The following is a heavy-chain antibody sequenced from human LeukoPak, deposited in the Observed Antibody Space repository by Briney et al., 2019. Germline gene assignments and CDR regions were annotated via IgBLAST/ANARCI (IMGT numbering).Heavy chain of an antibody. V-gene: IGHV3-74*03. CDR3: ARVPAPAGSAPNWFDP. J-gene: IGHJ5*02. Sequence: GGSLRLSCAASGFTFSHYWMHWVRRVPGKGLVWVARINTDGSNRKYMESVKGRFTISRDNAKNTLYLQMNSLRAEDTAVYYCARVPAPAGSAPNWFDPWGQGTLVTVSS. CDR1: GFTFSHYW. D-gene: IGHD2-2*01. CDR2: INTDGSNR.